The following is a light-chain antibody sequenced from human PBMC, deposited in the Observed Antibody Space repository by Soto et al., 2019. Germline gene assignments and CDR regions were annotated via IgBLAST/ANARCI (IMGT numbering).Light chain of an antibody. CDR1: QSINNW. V-gene: IGKV1-5*03. CDR3: QQYNSHPYP. CDR2: KAS. Sequence: DIQMTQTPSTLSASVGDRVTITCRASQSINNWLAWYQQNPGKAPKILIYKASSLQSGVPSRFSGSGSGTEFTLTISSLQPDDFATYYCQQYNSHPYPFGQGTKLEIK. J-gene: IGKJ2*01.